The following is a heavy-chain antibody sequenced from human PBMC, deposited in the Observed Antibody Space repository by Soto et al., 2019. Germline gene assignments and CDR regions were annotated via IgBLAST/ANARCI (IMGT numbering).Heavy chain of an antibody. CDR2: FSGSGGAT. Sequence: VQVVESGGGLVQPGGSLRLSCAASGFIASNYAMSWVRQAPGKGLEWVSGFSGSGGATFYADSEKGRFTISRDSSKNTVYLQINRLRVEDTAVYYCAKAGGDYWGQGTLVTVSS. V-gene: IGHV3-23*04. D-gene: IGHD3-10*01. J-gene: IGHJ4*02. CDR3: AKAGGDY. CDR1: GFIASNYA.